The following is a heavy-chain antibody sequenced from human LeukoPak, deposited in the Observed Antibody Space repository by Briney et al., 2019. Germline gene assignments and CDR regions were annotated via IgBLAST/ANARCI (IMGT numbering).Heavy chain of an antibody. CDR1: YGSISDISYY. J-gene: IGHJ4*02. Sequence: PSETLSLTCTVSYGSISDISYYWGWIRQPPGKGLEWIGSIYYSGRTYYNSSLKSRVTISVDTSKNQFSLKLSSVTAADTAVYYCARTHTNAGAAAGLSSFDYWGQGTLVTVSS. CDR2: IYYSGRT. CDR3: ARTHTNAGAAAGLSSFDY. D-gene: IGHD6-13*01. V-gene: IGHV4-39*07.